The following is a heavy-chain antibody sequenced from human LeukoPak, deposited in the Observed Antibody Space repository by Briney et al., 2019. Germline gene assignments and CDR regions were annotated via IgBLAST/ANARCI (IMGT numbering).Heavy chain of an antibody. CDR1: GFTFSSYE. CDR3: ARRGYYDTSGYLFDD. Sequence: GGSLRLSCAASGFTFSSYEMNWVRQAPGRGLEWVSYISSSGSSIYYVDSVKGRFIISRDNAKNSLFLQVNSLRAEDTAVYYCARRGYYDTSGYLFDDWGQGTLVTVSS. J-gene: IGHJ4*02. D-gene: IGHD3-22*01. CDR2: ISSSGSSI. V-gene: IGHV3-48*03.